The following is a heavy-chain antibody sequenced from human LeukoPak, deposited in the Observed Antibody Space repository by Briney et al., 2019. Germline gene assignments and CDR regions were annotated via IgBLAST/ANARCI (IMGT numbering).Heavy chain of an antibody. CDR3: ARDSEYYDSSGYYYTWYGMDV. CDR1: GFTFSSYS. Sequence: GGSLRLSCAASGFTFSSYSMNWVRQAPGKGLEWVSSISSSSNYIYYADTVKGRFTTSRDNAKNSLYLQMNSLRAEDTAVYYCARDSEYYDSSGYYYTWYGMDVWGQGTTVTVSS. V-gene: IGHV3-21*06. CDR2: ISSSSNYI. D-gene: IGHD3-22*01. J-gene: IGHJ6*02.